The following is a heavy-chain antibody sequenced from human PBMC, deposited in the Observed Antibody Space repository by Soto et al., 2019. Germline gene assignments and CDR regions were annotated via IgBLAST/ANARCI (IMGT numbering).Heavy chain of an antibody. CDR3: ARVAGAPLQEKDIVVVPAALRYYYYGMDV. CDR1: GYTFTSYY. CDR2: INPSGGST. V-gene: IGHV1-46*01. Sequence: ASVKVSCKASGYTFTSYYMHWVRQAPGQGLEWMGIINPSGGSTSYAQKFQGRVTMTRDTSKSTVYMELSSLRSEYTAVYYCARVAGAPLQEKDIVVVPAALRYYYYGMDVWGQGTTVTVSS. D-gene: IGHD2-2*01. J-gene: IGHJ6*02.